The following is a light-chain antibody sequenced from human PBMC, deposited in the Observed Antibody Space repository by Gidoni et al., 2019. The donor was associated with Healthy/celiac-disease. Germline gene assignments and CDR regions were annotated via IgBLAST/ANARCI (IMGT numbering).Light chain of an antibody. Sequence: DIVMTHSPDSLAVSLGERATINCKSRQSVLYSSKNKNYLAWYQQKPGQPPKLLIYWASTRESGVPDRFSGSGSGTDYTLTISSLQAEDVAVYYCQQYYSTPQTFGQGTKVEIK. CDR3: QQYYSTPQT. V-gene: IGKV4-1*01. CDR1: QSVLYSSKNKNY. J-gene: IGKJ1*01. CDR2: WAS.